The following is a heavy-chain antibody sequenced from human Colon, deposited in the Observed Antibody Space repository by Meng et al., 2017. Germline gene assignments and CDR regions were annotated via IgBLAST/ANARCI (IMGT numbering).Heavy chain of an antibody. CDR2: ISKDGNKQ. CDR3: AKDGDLGFTDFDY. J-gene: IGHJ4*02. CDR1: GFTFSSYA. V-gene: IGHV3-30*01. Sequence: GGSLRLSCAASGFTFSSYAVHWVRQSAGKGLEWVAVISKDGNKQYYADSVKGRFTFSRNNAKNTLYLQMNSLRVENSALYYCAKDGDLGFTDFDYWGQGTLVTVSS. D-gene: IGHD7-27*01.